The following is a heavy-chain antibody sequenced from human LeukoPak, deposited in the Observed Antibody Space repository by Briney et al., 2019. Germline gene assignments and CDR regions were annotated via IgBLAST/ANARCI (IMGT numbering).Heavy chain of an antibody. D-gene: IGHD3-3*01. CDR1: GYTFTSYY. V-gene: IGHV1-46*01. Sequence: ASVKVSCKASGYTFTSYYMHWVRQAPGQGLEWMGIINPSGGSTTYAQKFQGRVTMTRDTSTSTVYMELSSLRSEDTAVYYGARSNYDFWSGYSSDAFDIWGQGTMVTVSS. J-gene: IGHJ3*02. CDR2: INPSGGST. CDR3: ARSNYDFWSGYSSDAFDI.